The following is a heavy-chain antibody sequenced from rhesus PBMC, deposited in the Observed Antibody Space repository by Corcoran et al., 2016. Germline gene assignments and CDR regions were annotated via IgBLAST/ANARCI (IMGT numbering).Heavy chain of an antibody. V-gene: IGHV4S2*01. CDR3: ARDVYSYGGGYSVDV. Sequence: QVQLQESGPGLVKPSETLPLTCAVSGASISSNYWSWIRQAPGKGLEGFGRIYGSGGNTTYTPSSRSRVTISLYTSKNQCSLKLGSVDAADTAVYYCARDVYSYGGGYSVDVWGRGVLVTVSS. CDR1: GASISSNY. D-gene: IGHD5-36*01. J-gene: IGHJ5-2*02. CDR2: IYGSGGNT.